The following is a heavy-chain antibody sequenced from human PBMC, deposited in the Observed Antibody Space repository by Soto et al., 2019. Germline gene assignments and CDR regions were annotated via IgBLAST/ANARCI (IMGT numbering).Heavy chain of an antibody. Sequence: QVQLQESGPGLVKPSETLSLTCTVSGGSISGYYWSWIRQPPGKGLEWIGYIYYNGSPNYNPSLKSRVTMSVDTSNNQFSLHLSSVTAADTAVYHCGRYSYYHGLDVWGQGTTVTVSS. CDR1: GGSISGYY. CDR2: IYYNGSP. V-gene: IGHV4-59*01. J-gene: IGHJ6*02. CDR3: GRYSYYHGLDV.